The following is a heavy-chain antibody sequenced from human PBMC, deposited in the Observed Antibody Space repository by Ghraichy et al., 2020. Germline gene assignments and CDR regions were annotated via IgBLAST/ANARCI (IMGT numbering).Heavy chain of an antibody. CDR1: GFTFSTHW. Sequence: GGSPRLSCEASGFTFSTHWMRWVRQAPGKGLEWVASIKQDGSEKYYVDSVKGRLTISRDNAKNSLYLQMNSLRAEDTAVYYCARLSLSARYMDVWGQGTTVTVSS. D-gene: IGHD6-6*01. J-gene: IGHJ6*02. CDR3: ARLSLSARYMDV. V-gene: IGHV3-7*01. CDR2: IKQDGSEK.